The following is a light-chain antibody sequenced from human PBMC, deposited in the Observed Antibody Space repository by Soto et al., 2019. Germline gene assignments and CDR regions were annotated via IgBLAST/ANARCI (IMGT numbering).Light chain of an antibody. J-gene: IGLJ2*01. CDR3: TAWDDNLSAVV. CDR1: SSNIGNNY. V-gene: IGLV1-47*02. CDR2: ANN. Sequence: QSVLTQSPSTSATPGQEVSISCSGGSSNIGNNYVSWYQHLPGTAPRLLIYANNQRPSGVPDRFSGSKSGTSASLAISGLRAEDEDYYYCTAWDDNLSAVVFGGGTKLTVL.